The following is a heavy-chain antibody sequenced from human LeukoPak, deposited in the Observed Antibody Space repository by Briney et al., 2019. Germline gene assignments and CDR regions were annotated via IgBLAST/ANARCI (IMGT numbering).Heavy chain of an antibody. CDR1: GFSFRSCW. V-gene: IGHV3-74*01. J-gene: IGHJ3*01. CDR3: ASLVGGYYPPVEAFDV. CDR2: ISGDGSTT. Sequence: GGSLRLSCAASGFSFRSCWMHWVRQAPGKELVWVSRISGDGSTTNYADSVRGRFTISRDNAKNTPYLQMNSLRADDSAVYFCASLVGGYYPPVEAFDVWGQGTMVTVCS. D-gene: IGHD3-3*01.